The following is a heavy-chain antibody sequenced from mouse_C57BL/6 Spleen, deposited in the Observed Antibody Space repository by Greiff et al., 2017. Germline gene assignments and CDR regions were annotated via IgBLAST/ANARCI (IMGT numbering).Heavy chain of an antibody. CDR2: IDPSDSET. J-gene: IGHJ4*01. V-gene: IGHV1-52*01. D-gene: IGHD1-1*01. CDR1: GYTFTSYW. CDR3: ARGGLYGSSHYYARDY. Sequence: QVQLQQPGAELVRPGSSVKLSCKASGYTFTSYWMHWVKQRPIQGLEWIGNIDPSDSETHSHQKFKDKATLTVDKSSRPAYMQISSLTSEDSAVYYCARGGLYGSSHYYARDYWGQGTSVTVSS.